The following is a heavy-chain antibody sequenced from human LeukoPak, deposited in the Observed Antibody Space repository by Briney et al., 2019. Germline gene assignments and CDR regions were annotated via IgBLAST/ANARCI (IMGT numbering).Heavy chain of an antibody. CDR2: INHSGST. CDR3: ARHGDTTGYYPGYFDY. J-gene: IGHJ4*02. CDR1: GGSFSGYY. D-gene: IGHD3-22*01. Sequence: SETLSLTCAVYGGSFSGYYWSWIRQPPGKGLEWIGEINHSGSTNYNPSLKSRVTISVDTSKNQFSLKLSSVTAADTAVYYCARHGDTTGYYPGYFDYWGQGTLVTVSS. V-gene: IGHV4-34*01.